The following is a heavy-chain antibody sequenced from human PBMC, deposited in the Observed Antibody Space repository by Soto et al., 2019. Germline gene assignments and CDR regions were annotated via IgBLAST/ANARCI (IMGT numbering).Heavy chain of an antibody. V-gene: IGHV3-33*01. CDR3: ARFMIYYYYYMDV. J-gene: IGHJ6*03. CDR2: IWYDGSNK. Sequence: QVQLVESGGGVGQPGRSLRLSCAASGFTFSSYGMHWVRQAPGKGLEWVAVIWYDGSNKYYADSVKGRFTISRDNSKNTLYLQMNSLRAEDTAVYYCARFMIYYYYYMDVWGKGTTVTVSS. CDR1: GFTFSSYG. D-gene: IGHD3-16*01.